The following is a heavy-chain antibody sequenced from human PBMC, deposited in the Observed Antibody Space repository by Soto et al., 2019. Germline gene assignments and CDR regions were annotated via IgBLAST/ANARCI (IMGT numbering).Heavy chain of an antibody. J-gene: IGHJ5*02. CDR2: INTYNGNT. V-gene: IGHV1-18*01. Sequence: ASVKVSCKASGYTFTNYGISWVRQAPGQGLGWMGWINTYNGNTNHAQKLQGRVTMTTDTSTSTAYMELRSLRSDDTAVYYCARGVGSGTYYNQYNWFDPWGQGTLVTV. CDR1: GYTFTNYG. D-gene: IGHD3-10*01. CDR3: ARGVGSGTYYNQYNWFDP.